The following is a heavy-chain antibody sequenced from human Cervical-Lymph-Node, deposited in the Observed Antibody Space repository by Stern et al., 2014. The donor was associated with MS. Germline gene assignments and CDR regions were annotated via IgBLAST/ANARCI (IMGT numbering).Heavy chain of an antibody. D-gene: IGHD1-26*01. J-gene: IGHJ4*03. CDR2: IPPVFGTA. Sequence: QVQLVQSGAEVKKPGSSVKVSCKASGDTFSSYAINWVRQVPGQGLAWMGGIPPVFGTANYAQKFQGRVTITADKSTSTAYMELMTLRSEDTAVYYCARGGGLVGYLDSWGQGTLVRVSS. CDR3: ARGGGLVGYLDS. CDR1: GDTFSSYA. V-gene: IGHV1-69*06.